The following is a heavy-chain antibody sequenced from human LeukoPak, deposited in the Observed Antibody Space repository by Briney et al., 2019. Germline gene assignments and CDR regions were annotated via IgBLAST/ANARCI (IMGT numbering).Heavy chain of an antibody. CDR3: ARFWVSSSWYWFHYYYMDV. CDR1: GFTFSSYS. CDR2: ISSSSSYI. D-gene: IGHD6-13*01. V-gene: IGHV3-21*01. J-gene: IGHJ6*03. Sequence: GGSLRLSCAASGFTFSSYSMNWVRQAPGKGLEWVSSISSSSSYIYYADSVKGRFTISRDNAKNSLYLQMNSLRAEDTAVYYCARFWVSSSWYWFHYYYMDVWGKGTTVTVSS.